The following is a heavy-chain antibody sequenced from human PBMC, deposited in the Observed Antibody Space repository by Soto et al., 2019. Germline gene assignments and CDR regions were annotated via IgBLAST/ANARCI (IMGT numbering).Heavy chain of an antibody. CDR1: GFTFSSYA. J-gene: IGHJ4*02. CDR3: AKGRMVRGVIITLPFDY. Sequence: HPGGSLRLSCAASGFTFSSYAMSWVRQAPGKGLEWVSAISGSGGSTYYADSVKGRFTISRDNSKNTLYLQMNSLRAEDTAVYYSAKGRMVRGVIITLPFDYWGQGTLVTVSS. D-gene: IGHD3-10*01. CDR2: ISGSGGST. V-gene: IGHV3-23*01.